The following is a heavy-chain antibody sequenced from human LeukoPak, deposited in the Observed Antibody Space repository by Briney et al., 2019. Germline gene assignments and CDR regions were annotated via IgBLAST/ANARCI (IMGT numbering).Heavy chain of an antibody. V-gene: IGHV5-51*01. CDR3: ASAYYYDGSGYYSEYPFDY. J-gene: IGHJ4*02. CDR1: GYSFTTYW. D-gene: IGHD3-22*01. Sequence: GESLKISCTGFGYSFTTYWIGWVRQMPGRGLEWMGIIYPGDSDARYSPSFQGQVTISADKSISTAYLQWSSLKASDTAMYYCASAYYYDGSGYYSEYPFDYWGQGTLVTVSS. CDR2: IYPGDSDA.